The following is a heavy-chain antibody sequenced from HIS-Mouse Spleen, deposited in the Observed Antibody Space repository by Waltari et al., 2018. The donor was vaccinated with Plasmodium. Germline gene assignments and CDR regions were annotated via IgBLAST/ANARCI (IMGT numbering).Heavy chain of an antibody. J-gene: IGHJ4*02. D-gene: IGHD6-6*01. CDR2: IDWDDEK. CDR3: ARHKKRGQLVRGYFDY. Sequence: QVTLRESGPALVKPTQTLTLTCPFSGFSLSTSGMCVRWIRQPPGKALEWLARIDWDDEKYYSTSRKTRLTISKDTSKNQVVLTMTNMDPVDTATYYCARHKKRGQLVRGYFDYWGQGTLVTVSS. V-gene: IGHV2-70*15. CDR1: GFSLSTSGMC.